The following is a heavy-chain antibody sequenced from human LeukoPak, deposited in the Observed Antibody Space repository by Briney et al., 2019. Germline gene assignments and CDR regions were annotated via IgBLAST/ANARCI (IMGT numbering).Heavy chain of an antibody. CDR1: GFTFSNYA. V-gene: IGHV3-23*01. Sequence: GGSLRLSCAASGFTFSNYAMSWVRQAPGKGLEWVSTISGSGGSTYYADSVKGRFTFSRDNYKNTLYLQMNSLRGDDTAVYYCARVQYSYGYDGSFYWGQGTLVTVSS. D-gene: IGHD5-18*01. CDR2: ISGSGGST. J-gene: IGHJ4*02. CDR3: ARVQYSYGYDGSFY.